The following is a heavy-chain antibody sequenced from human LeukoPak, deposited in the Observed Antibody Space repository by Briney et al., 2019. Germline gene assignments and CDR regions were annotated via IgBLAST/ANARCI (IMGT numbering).Heavy chain of an antibody. J-gene: IGHJ4*02. D-gene: IGHD1-26*01. CDR2: IYHSGNT. CDR3: AREHSGSYYFDY. V-gene: IGHV4-38-2*02. CDR1: GYSFSSGYY. Sequence: PSETLSLTCTVSGYSFSSGYYWGWIRQPPGKGLEWIGSIYHSGNTYYNPSLKSRVTISVDTSKNQFSLKLSSVTAADTAVYYCAREHSGSYYFDYWGQGTLVTVSS.